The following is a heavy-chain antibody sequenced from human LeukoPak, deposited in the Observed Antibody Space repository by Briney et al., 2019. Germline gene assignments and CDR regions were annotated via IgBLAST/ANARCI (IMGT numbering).Heavy chain of an antibody. J-gene: IGHJ4*02. CDR2: IYSGGST. Sequence: PGGSLRLSCAVSGFIVSSNYMSWVRQAPGKGLEWVSVIYSGGSTYYADSVKGRFTISRDNSKNTLYLQMDSLRAEDTAVYYCARAEATMVRGVMGFDYWGQGTLVTVSS. CDR3: ARAEATMVRGVMGFDY. CDR1: GFIVSSNY. V-gene: IGHV3-66*01. D-gene: IGHD3-10*01.